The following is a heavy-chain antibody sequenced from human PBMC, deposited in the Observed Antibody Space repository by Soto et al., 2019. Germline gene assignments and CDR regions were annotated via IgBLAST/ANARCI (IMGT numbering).Heavy chain of an antibody. Sequence: QELLVESGGGVVQSGTSLRLSCAASGFTFSSFAMHWVRQAPGKGLEWVSVIYFDGLSQFYADSVRGRVTVSRDNTKNSPYPQLDSLRPDDTAVYSCASGGTGLRCAFNVWGQGTEVSVS. CDR1: GFTFSSFA. J-gene: IGHJ3*01. CDR3: ASGGTGLRCAFNV. CDR2: IYFDGLSQ. D-gene: IGHD5-12*01. V-gene: IGHV3-30*04.